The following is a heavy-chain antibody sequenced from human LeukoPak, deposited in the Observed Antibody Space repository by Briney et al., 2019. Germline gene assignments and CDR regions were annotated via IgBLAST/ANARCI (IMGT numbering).Heavy chain of an antibody. J-gene: IGHJ4*02. CDR2: INHSGST. D-gene: IGHD6-13*01. CDR3: ARGRGIAAAGHDY. CDR1: GGSFSGYY. V-gene: IGHV4-34*01. Sequence: LETLSLTCAVYGGSFSGYYWSWIRQPPGKGLEWIGEINHSGSTNYNPSLKSRVTISVDTSKNQFSLKLSSVTAADTAVYYCARGRGIAAAGHDYWGQGTLVTVSS.